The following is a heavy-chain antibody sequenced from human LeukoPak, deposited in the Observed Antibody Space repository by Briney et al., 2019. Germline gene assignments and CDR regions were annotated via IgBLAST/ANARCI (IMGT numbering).Heavy chain of an antibody. CDR1: GGSISSSTYY. J-gene: IGHJ6*02. CDR2: ISYSGST. CDR3: ATSPPYGDFHYYYNMDV. V-gene: IGHV4-39*01. D-gene: IGHD4-17*01. Sequence: SETLSLTCTVSGGSISSSTYYWDWIRQPPGKGLEWMGSISYSGSTYYNPSLKSRVTISVDTSKNQFSLKLRSVTAADTAVYYCATSPPYGDFHYYYNMDVWGQGTTVTVSS.